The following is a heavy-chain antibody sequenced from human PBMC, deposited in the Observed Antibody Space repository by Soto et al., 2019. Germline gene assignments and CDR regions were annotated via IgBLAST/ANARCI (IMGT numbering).Heavy chain of an antibody. J-gene: IGHJ4*02. D-gene: IGHD6-19*01. Sequence: QVQLVESGGGVVQPGRSLRLSCAASGFTFSSYGMHWVRQAPGKGLEWVAVISYDGNTKYYAASVKGRFTISRDNSKNTLFLKMNSLRAEDTAVYSCAKEREQWLVGSFDYWGQGTLVTVSS. V-gene: IGHV3-30*18. CDR2: ISYDGNTK. CDR3: AKEREQWLVGSFDY. CDR1: GFTFSSYG.